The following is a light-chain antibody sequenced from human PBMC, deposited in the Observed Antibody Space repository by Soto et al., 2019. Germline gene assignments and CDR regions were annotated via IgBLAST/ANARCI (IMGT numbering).Light chain of an antibody. V-gene: IGKV1-9*01. CDR2: AAS. CDR3: LQDYGYPWT. CDR1: QGISSY. J-gene: IGKJ1*01. Sequence: IQLTQSPSSLSASVGDRVTITCWASQGISSYLAWYQQKPGKAPKLLIYAASTLQSGVPSRFSGSGSGTNFTLSITGLQPEDSASYYCLQDYGYPWTFGQGTKVDI.